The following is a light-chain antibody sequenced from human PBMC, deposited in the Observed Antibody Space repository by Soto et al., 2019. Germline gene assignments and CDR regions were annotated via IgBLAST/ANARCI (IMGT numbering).Light chain of an antibody. CDR2: DAS. V-gene: IGKV3-11*01. Sequence: EIELTQSPATLSLSPGERATLSCRASQNVEGYLAWYQQKPGQAPRLLIYDASNRATGIPARFSGSGSGTDFTLTISSLGPEDFAVYYCQQRKTWPPITFGQGTRLEIK. CDR3: QQRKTWPPIT. J-gene: IGKJ5*01. CDR1: QNVEGY.